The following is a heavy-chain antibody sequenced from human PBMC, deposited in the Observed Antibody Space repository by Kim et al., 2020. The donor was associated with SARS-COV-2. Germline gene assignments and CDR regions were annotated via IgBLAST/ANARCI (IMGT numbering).Heavy chain of an antibody. V-gene: IGHV1-69*13. D-gene: IGHD3-3*01. Sequence: SVKVSCKASGGTFSSYAISWVRQAPGQGLEWMGGIIPIFGTANYAQKFQGRVTITADESTSTAYMELSSLRSEDTAVYYCARDRTXXDFXXXYXXWXXPWGXG. CDR1: GGTFSSYA. CDR3: ARDRTXXDFXXXYXXWXXP. CDR2: IIPIFGTA. J-gene: IGHJ5*02.